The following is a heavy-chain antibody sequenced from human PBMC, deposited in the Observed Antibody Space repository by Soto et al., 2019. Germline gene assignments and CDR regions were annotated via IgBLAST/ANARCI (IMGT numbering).Heavy chain of an antibody. J-gene: IGHJ3*02. CDR1: GFSLSTSGVG. CDR3: ARIVVVITPSAFDI. CDR2: IYWDDDK. Sequence: QITLKESGPTLVKPTQTLTLTCTFSGFSLSTSGVGVGWIRQPPGKALEWLALIYWDDDKRYSSSLKSRLTITKDTSRNQVVLTMTNMDPVDTATYYCARIVVVITPSAFDIWGQGTMVTVSS. V-gene: IGHV2-5*02. D-gene: IGHD2-15*01.